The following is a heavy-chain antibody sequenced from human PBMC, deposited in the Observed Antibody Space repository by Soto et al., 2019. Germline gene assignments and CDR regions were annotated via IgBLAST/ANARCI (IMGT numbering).Heavy chain of an antibody. CDR3: VRGGGVDVVTPTRIVFDY. CDR2: INPRNGDT. D-gene: IGHD2-21*02. Sequence: QVQLVQSGAEVKKPGASVKVSCKVSGYTFTGNYMHWMRQAPGQGPEWMGWINPRNGDTDYAQKFQGRVTITRDTSISPAYRDLGRLTSDDPALFFCVRGGGVDVVTPTRIVFDYWGQGTLLTVSS. CDR1: GYTFTGNY. V-gene: IGHV1-2*02. J-gene: IGHJ4*02.